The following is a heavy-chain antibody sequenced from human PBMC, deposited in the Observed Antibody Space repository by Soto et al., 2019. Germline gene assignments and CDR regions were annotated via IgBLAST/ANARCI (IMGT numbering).Heavy chain of an antibody. V-gene: IGHV3-33*01. Sequence: GGSLRLSCAASGFTFSSYGMHWVRQAPGKGLEWVAVIWYDGSNKYYADSVKGRFTISRDNSKNTLYLQMNSLRAEDTAVYYCARGEGCSSTSCYMNYYYGMDVWGQGTTVTVSS. J-gene: IGHJ6*02. D-gene: IGHD2-2*02. CDR1: GFTFSSYG. CDR2: IWYDGSNK. CDR3: ARGEGCSSTSCYMNYYYGMDV.